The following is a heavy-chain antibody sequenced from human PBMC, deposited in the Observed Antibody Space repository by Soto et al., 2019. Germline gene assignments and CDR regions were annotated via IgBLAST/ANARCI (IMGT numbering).Heavy chain of an antibody. Sequence: QVQLVESGGGVVQPGRSLRLSCAASGFTFSSYGMHWVRQAPGKGLEWVAVIWYDGSNKYYADSVKGRFTISRDNSKNTMYLQMNSLRAEDPAVYYCARAGWQWLVRHYGMDVWGQGTTVTVSS. CDR2: IWYDGSNK. J-gene: IGHJ6*02. CDR3: ARAGWQWLVRHYGMDV. CDR1: GFTFSSYG. D-gene: IGHD6-19*01. V-gene: IGHV3-33*01.